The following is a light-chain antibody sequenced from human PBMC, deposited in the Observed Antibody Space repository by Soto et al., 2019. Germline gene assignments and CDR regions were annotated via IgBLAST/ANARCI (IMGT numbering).Light chain of an antibody. V-gene: IGLV2-23*02. CDR1: SSDVGAYKF. J-gene: IGLJ2*01. CDR3: CSYAGSSTVV. Sequence: QSALAQPASVSGSPGQPITISCTGTSSDVGAYKFVSWYQHHPGQAPKLIIFEVANRPSGVSSRFSGSKSGNTASLTISRLLPEDEADYYCCSYAGSSTVVFGGGTKLTVL. CDR2: EVA.